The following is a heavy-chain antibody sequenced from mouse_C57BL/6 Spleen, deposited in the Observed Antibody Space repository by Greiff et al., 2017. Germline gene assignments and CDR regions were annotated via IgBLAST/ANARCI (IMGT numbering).Heavy chain of an antibody. CDR3: ARSSSGYNYAMDD. CDR1: GYTFTDYN. CDR2: LNPKNGGP. J-gene: IGHJ4*01. V-gene: IGHV1-18*01. D-gene: IGHD3-2*02. Sequence: VQLQQSGPELVKPGASVKIPCKASGYTFTDYNMDWVKQSHGKSLEWLGDLNPKNGGPIYNQKFKGKATLTVDKSASTAYMELRSLTSEDTAVYDCARSSSGYNYAMDDWGQGTSVTVSS.